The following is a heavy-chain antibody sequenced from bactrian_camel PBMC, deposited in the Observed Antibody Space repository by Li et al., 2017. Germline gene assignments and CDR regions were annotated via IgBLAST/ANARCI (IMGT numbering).Heavy chain of an antibody. Sequence: HVQLVESGGGSVQAGGSLTLSCVETKFSYTPYCMGWFRQAPGKEREGVAAIGSGGSTSYPDSVKGRFTISKDDAKNTLYLQLNDLKPEDTAMYYCAEAPYRDGFSTKCRGQGTQVTVSS. V-gene: IGHV3S55*01. J-gene: IGHJ4*01. CDR2: IGSGGST. D-gene: IGHD4*01. CDR1: KFSYTPYC.